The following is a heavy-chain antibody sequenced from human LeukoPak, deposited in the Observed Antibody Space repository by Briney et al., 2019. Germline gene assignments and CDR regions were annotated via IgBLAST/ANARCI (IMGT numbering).Heavy chain of an antibody. CDR2: IYTSGTT. Sequence: SETLSLTCTVSGGSISSSNYYWSWIRQPAGKGLEWIGRIYTSGTTNYNPSLKSRVTISVDTSKDQFSLKLSSETAADTAVYYCARAGGYCSSISCPIWDWGQGTLVTVSS. J-gene: IGHJ4*02. D-gene: IGHD2-2*01. CDR1: GGSISSSNYY. CDR3: ARAGGYCSSISCPIWD. V-gene: IGHV4-61*02.